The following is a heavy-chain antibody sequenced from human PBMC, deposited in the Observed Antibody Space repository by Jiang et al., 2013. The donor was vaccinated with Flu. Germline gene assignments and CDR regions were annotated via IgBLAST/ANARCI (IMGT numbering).Heavy chain of an antibody. CDR1: GYTLTELS. D-gene: IGHD1-7*01. CDR2: FDPEDGET. Sequence: EVKKPGASVKVSCKVSGYTLTELSIHWVRQAPGKGLEWVGGFDPEDGETIYTQKFLGRLTMTEETSTGTASMELSRLRSDDTAVYYCATRRRELLRSYFDYWGQGSLVTVSS. J-gene: IGHJ4*02. V-gene: IGHV1-24*01. CDR3: ATRRRELLRSYFDY.